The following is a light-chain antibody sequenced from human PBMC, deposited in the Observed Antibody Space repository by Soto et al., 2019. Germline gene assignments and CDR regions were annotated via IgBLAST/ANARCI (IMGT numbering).Light chain of an antibody. V-gene: IGKV3-11*01. CDR3: QQRSNWPPIT. J-gene: IGKJ5*01. CDR2: DAS. Sequence: EIVLTQSPATLSLSPGERATPSCRASQRVSSYLAWYQQKPGQAPRLLIYDASNRATGIPARFSGSGSGTDFTLTISFLEPEDFAVYYCQQRSNWPPITFGQGTRLEIK. CDR1: QRVSSY.